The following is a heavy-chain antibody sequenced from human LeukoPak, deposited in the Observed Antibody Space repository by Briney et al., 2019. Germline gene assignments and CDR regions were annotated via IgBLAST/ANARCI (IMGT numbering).Heavy chain of an antibody. CDR1: GFIFSTNG. J-gene: IGHJ4*02. CDR3: AKERATTTAFDY. V-gene: IGHV3-30*18. CDR2: ISYDGSNK. Sequence: HSGRSLRLSCAASGFIFSTNGMHWVRQAPGKGLEWVAVISYDGSNKYYADSVKGRFTISRDNSKNTLYLQMNSLRAEDTAVYYCAKERATTTAFDYWGQGTLVTVSS. D-gene: IGHD1-26*01.